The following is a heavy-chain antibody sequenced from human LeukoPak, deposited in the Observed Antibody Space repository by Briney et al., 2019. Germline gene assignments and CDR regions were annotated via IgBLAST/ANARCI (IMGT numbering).Heavy chain of an antibody. Sequence: PSETLSLTCAVSGGSISSSNWWSWVRQPPGKGLEWIGEIYHSGSTDYNPSLKSRVTISVDKSKNQFCLKLSSVTAADTAVYYCARAAAVTTDPLDYWGQGTLVTVSS. D-gene: IGHD4-17*01. J-gene: IGHJ4*02. CDR2: IYHSGST. CDR3: ARAAAVTTDPLDY. V-gene: IGHV4-4*02. CDR1: GGSISSSNW.